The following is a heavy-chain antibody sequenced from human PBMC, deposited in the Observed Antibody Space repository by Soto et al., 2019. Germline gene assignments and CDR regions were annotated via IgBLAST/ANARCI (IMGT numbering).Heavy chain of an antibody. D-gene: IGHD3-10*01. Sequence: QVQLVQSGAEVKKPGSSVKVSCKASGGTFSRYTISWVRQAPGQGLECMGRIIPILGIANYAQKFQGRVTITADKSTSTAYMHMSSLRSYYTAVYYYAREGLPSMGLVSFDIWGQRPMVTVSS. CDR1: GGTFSRYT. CDR2: IIPILGIA. V-gene: IGHV1-69*08. CDR3: AREGLPSMGLVSFDI. J-gene: IGHJ3*02.